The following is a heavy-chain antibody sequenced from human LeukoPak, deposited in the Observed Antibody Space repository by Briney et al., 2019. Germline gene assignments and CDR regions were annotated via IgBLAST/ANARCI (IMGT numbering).Heavy chain of an antibody. J-gene: IGHJ4*02. Sequence: PGGSLRLSCAASGFTFDDYAMHWVRQAPGKGLEWVSGISWNSGSIGYADSVKGRFTISRDNAKNSLYLQMNSLRAEDTAVYYCARDFNPVDTAMVTSDYWGQGALVTVSS. CDR1: GFTFDDYA. D-gene: IGHD5-18*01. CDR3: ARDFNPVDTAMVTSDY. CDR2: ISWNSGSI. V-gene: IGHV3-9*01.